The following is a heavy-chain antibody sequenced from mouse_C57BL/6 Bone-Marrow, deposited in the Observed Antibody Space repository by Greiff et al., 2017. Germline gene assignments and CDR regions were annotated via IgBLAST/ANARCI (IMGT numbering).Heavy chain of an antibody. CDR3: AIHYYGSSYVYWYFEV. CDR2: IHPSSGST. D-gene: IGHD1-1*01. Sequence: QVQLQQPGAELVKPGASVKVSCKASGYTFTSYWMHWVKQRPGQGLEWIGMIHPSSGSTNYNEKFKGKATLTVDKSSSTAYMQLSSLTSEDSAVYYCAIHYYGSSYVYWYFEVWGTGTTVTVSS. V-gene: IGHV1-64*01. CDR1: GYTFTSYW. J-gene: IGHJ1*03.